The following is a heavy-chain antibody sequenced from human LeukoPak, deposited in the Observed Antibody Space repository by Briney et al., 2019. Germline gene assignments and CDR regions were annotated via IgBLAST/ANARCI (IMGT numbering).Heavy chain of an antibody. V-gene: IGHV3-66*01. CDR2: IYSGGST. Sequence: GGSLRLSCAVSGFTVNSSHMTWVRQAPGKGLEWVSVIYSGGSTAYADSVKGRFTIYRDNSKDTVYLQMNSLRAGDTAVYYCARALPAVAGGYGMDVWGQGTTVTVSS. J-gene: IGHJ6*02. CDR1: GFTVNSSH. D-gene: IGHD6-19*01. CDR3: ARALPAVAGGYGMDV.